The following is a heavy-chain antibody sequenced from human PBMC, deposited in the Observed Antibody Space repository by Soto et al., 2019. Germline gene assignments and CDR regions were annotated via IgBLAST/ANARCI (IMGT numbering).Heavy chain of an antibody. J-gene: IGHJ4*02. V-gene: IGHV3-7*01. CDR1: GFTFSSYW. D-gene: IGHD6-6*01. Sequence: EVQLVESGGGLVQPGGSLRLSCAASGFTFSSYWMSWVRQAPGKGLEWVANIKPDGSERYYGDSVRGRFTISRDNARNSLYLQMNSLRAEATAVYYCARDEARPLGYWGQGTLVTVSS. CDR3: ARDEARPLGY. CDR2: IKPDGSER.